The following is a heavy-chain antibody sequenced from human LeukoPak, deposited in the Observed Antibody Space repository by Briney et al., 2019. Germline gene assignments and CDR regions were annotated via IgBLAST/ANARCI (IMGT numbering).Heavy chain of an antibody. V-gene: IGHV3-30-3*01. Sequence: GGSLRLSCAASGFTFRSYAMHWVRQAPGKGLEWVAVISYDGSNKYYADSVKGRFTISRDNSKNTLYLQMNSLRVEDTAIYYCARDVRQLPFGWSPFGAFDIWGQGTMVTVSS. J-gene: IGHJ3*02. CDR1: GFTFRSYA. CDR2: ISYDGSNK. D-gene: IGHD2-2*01. CDR3: ARDVRQLPFGWSPFGAFDI.